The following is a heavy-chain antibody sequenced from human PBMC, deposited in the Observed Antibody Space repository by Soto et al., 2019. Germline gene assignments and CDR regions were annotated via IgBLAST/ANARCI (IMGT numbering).Heavy chain of an antibody. CDR1: GFTFSTYA. CDR3: AKASVGSTKGKYRFDC. Sequence: EVQLLESGGGLVQPGGSLRLSCAASGFTFSTYAMSWVRQAPGKGLEWVSAISGSGGNTYYADSVKGRFTISRDSYKNTLYRQMNSLSAEDKAMYYCAKASVGSTKGKYRFDCWGQGTLVTASS. CDR2: ISGSGGNT. J-gene: IGHJ4*02. V-gene: IGHV3-23*01. D-gene: IGHD2-2*01.